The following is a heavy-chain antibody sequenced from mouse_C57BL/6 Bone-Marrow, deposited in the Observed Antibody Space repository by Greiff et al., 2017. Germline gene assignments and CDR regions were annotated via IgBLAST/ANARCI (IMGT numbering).Heavy chain of an antibody. V-gene: IGHV5-4*01. D-gene: IGHD2-1*01. Sequence: EVQLQESGGGLVKPGGSLKLSCAASGFTFSSYAMSWVRQTPEKRLEWVATISDGGSYTYYPDNVKGRFTISRDNAKNNLYLQMSHLKSEDTAMYYCARDLYGNSWYFDVWGTGTTVTVSS. CDR2: ISDGGSYT. CDR1: GFTFSSYA. CDR3: ARDLYGNSWYFDV. J-gene: IGHJ1*03.